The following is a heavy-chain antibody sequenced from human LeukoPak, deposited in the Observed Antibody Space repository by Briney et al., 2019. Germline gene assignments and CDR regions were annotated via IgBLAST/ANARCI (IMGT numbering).Heavy chain of an antibody. CDR1: GYTFTTYG. CDR2: NSAYNGNT. D-gene: IGHD3-9*01. J-gene: IGHJ5*02. V-gene: IGHV1-18*01. CDR3: ARSGYYDILTGYSCFDP. Sequence: GASVKVSFKASGYTFTTYGISWVRQAPGQGLEWMGWNSAYNGNTNYVQKLQGRVTMTTDTSTSTAYMELKSLRSDDTAVYYCARSGYYDILTGYSCFDPWGQGTLVTVSS.